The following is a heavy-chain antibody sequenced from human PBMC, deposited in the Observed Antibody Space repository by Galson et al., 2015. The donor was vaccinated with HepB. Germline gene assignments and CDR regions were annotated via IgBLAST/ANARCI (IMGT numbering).Heavy chain of an antibody. V-gene: IGHV1-69*13. CDR1: GGTFSNYD. Sequence: SVKVSCKASGGTFSNYDISWVRQAPGQGLEWMGGITPLFGAANYAQKFQGRVTITADEFTSTAYMELSSLRSEDTAVYYCASTDYYDSSGYYPYYYYGMDVWGQGTTVTVSS. D-gene: IGHD3-22*01. CDR3: ASTDYYDSSGYYPYYYYGMDV. CDR2: ITPLFGAA. J-gene: IGHJ6*02.